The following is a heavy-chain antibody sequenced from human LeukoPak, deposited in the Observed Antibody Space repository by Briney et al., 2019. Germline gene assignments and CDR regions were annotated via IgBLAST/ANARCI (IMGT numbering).Heavy chain of an antibody. CDR2: INPSGGST. Sequence: GASVKVSCKASGYTFTSYYMHWVRQAPGQGLEWMGIINPSGGSTSYAQKFQGRVTMTRDTSTSTVYMELSSLRSEDTAVYYCARGVWFGEFRSLAKLFRSYYYYYMDVWGKGTTVTVSS. CDR1: GYTFTSYY. J-gene: IGHJ6*03. CDR3: ARGVWFGEFRSLAKLFRSYYYYYMDV. V-gene: IGHV1-46*01. D-gene: IGHD3-10*01.